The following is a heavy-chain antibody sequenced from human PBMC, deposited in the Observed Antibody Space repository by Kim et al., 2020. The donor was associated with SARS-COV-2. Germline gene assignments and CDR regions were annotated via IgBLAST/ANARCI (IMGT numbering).Heavy chain of an antibody. D-gene: IGHD3-3*01. J-gene: IGHJ4*02. Sequence: ASVKVSCKASGYTFTGYYMHWVRQAPGQGLEWMGWINPNSGGTNYAQKFQGRVTMTRDTSISTAYMELSRLRSDDTAVYYCAREGYDFWSGYSSHLPTDYWGQGTLVTVSS. CDR3: AREGYDFWSGYSSHLPTDY. CDR2: INPNSGGT. V-gene: IGHV1-2*02. CDR1: GYTFTGYY.